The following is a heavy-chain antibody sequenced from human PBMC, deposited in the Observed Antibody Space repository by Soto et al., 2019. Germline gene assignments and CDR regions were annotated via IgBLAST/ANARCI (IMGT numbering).Heavy chain of an antibody. J-gene: IGHJ6*02. V-gene: IGHV3-23*01. CDR2: ISGSGDGT. CDR1: GFSVSDYA. CDR3: TKSRRSVLMVYGFGGMDV. D-gene: IGHD2-8*01. Sequence: GGSLRLSCAASGFSVSDYAMSWVRQAPGKGLEWVSSISGSGDGTYYGDSVKGRFTLSRDTSQKTLYLQLNNLRGEDTAVYFCTKSRRSVLMVYGFGGMDVWGRGTTVTVSS.